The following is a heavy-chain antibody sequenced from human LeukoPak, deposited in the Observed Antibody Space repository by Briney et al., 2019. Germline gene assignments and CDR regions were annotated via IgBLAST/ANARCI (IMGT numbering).Heavy chain of an antibody. Sequence: PGGSLRLSCAASGFTFSSYWMSWARQAPGKGPEWVANIKQDGGEKYYVDSVKGRFTISRDNAKNSLYLQMNSLRAEDTAVYYCARDAFSRISVFGVVSDAFDIWGQGTMVTVSS. CDR1: GFTFSSYW. CDR3: ARDAFSRISVFGVVSDAFDI. J-gene: IGHJ3*02. CDR2: IKQDGGEK. D-gene: IGHD3-3*01. V-gene: IGHV3-7*01.